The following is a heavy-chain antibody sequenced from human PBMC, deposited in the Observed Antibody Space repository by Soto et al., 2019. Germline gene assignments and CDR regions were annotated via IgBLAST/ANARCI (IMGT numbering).Heavy chain of an antibody. CDR2: INPSGRST. Sequence: ASVKVSCKASGYNFTSYYMHWVRQAPGQGLEWMGIINPSGRSTSYAQKFQGRVTMTRDTSTLTVYMELSSLRSEDTAVYYCARAVPHGDYSEAFDIWGQGTIVTVSS. D-gene: IGHD4-17*01. J-gene: IGHJ3*02. V-gene: IGHV1-46*01. CDR1: GYNFTSYY. CDR3: ARAVPHGDYSEAFDI.